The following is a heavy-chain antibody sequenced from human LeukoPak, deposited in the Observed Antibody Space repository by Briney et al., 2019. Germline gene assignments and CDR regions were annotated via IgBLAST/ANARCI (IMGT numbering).Heavy chain of an antibody. D-gene: IGHD3-10*01. CDR2: NFNSGAT. Sequence: PSETLSLTCTVSGGSISNFYWSWIRLPPGKGLEWIGYNFNSGATTYNPSLKSPVTMSIDTSRNQFSLTLTSVTAEDTAVYYCARHYFGSGSHLFFFDYWGQGTLVPVSS. J-gene: IGHJ4*02. V-gene: IGHV4-59*01. CDR3: ARHYFGSGSHLFFFDY. CDR1: GGSISNFY.